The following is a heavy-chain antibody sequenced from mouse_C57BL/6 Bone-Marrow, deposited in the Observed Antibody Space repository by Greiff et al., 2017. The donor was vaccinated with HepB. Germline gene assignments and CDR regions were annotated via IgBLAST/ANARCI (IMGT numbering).Heavy chain of an antibody. CDR2: ISDGGSYT. J-gene: IGHJ3*01. CDR3: ARDRTGGGIAY. Sequence: EVQLMESGGGLVKPGGSLKLSCAASGFTFSSYAMSWVRQTPEKRLEWVATISDGGSYTYYPDNVKGRFTISRDNAENNLYLQLSHLKSEDTAMYYCARDRTGGGIAYWGQGTLVTVSA. V-gene: IGHV5-4*01. CDR1: GFTFSSYA. D-gene: IGHD4-1*01.